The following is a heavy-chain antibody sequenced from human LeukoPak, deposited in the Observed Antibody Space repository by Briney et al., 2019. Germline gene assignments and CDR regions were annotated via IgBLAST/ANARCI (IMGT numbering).Heavy chain of an antibody. CDR1: GYTFTSYD. J-gene: IGHJ1*01. V-gene: IGHV1-8*01. CDR2: TNPNSGNT. Sequence: ASVKVSCKASGYTFTSYDINWVRQATGQGLEWMGWTNPNSGNTGYAQKFQGRVAMTRNTSISTAYMELSSLRSEDTAVYYCARGSGSYLSEPAEYFQHWGQGTLVTVSS. D-gene: IGHD1-26*01. CDR3: ARGSGSYLSEPAEYFQH.